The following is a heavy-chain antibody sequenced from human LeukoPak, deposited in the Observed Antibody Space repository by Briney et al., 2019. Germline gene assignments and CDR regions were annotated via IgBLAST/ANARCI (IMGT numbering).Heavy chain of an antibody. CDR2: INHSGST. CDR1: GGSFSGYY. J-gene: IGHJ5*02. CDR3: ARAAYDYVWGSYRSNWFDP. V-gene: IGHV4-34*01. Sequence: SETLSLTCAVYGGSFSGYYWSWIRQPPGKGLEWIGEINHSGSTNYNPSLKSRVTISVDTSKNQFSLKLSSVTAADTAVYYCARAAYDYVWGSYRSNWFDPWGQGTLVTVSS. D-gene: IGHD3-16*02.